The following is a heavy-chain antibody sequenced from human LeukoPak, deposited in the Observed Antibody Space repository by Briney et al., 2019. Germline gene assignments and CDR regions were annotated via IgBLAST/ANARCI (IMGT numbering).Heavy chain of an antibody. CDR1: GYTFTGYY. CDR2: INPNSGGT. Sequence: GASVKVSCKASGYTFTGYYMHWVRQAPGQVLEWMGWINPNSGGTNYAQKFQGRVTMTRDTSISTAYMELSRLRSDDTAVYYCAKDSSGYYYVSWFDPWGQRTLVTVSS. CDR3: AKDSSGYYYVSWFDP. V-gene: IGHV1-2*02. J-gene: IGHJ5*02. D-gene: IGHD3-22*01.